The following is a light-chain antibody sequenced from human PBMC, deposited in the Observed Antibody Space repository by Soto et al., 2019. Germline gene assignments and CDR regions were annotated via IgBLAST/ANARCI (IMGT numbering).Light chain of an antibody. CDR1: SSDVGSYNL. CDR3: CSYAGSSTFVI. V-gene: IGLV2-23*03. J-gene: IGLJ2*01. Sequence: QSALTQPASVSGSPGQSITISCTGTSSDVGSYNLVSWYQQHPGKAPKLMIYEGSKRPSGVSNRFSGSKSGNTASLTIPGLQAEDEADYYCCSYAGSSTFVIFGGVTKVTVL. CDR2: EGS.